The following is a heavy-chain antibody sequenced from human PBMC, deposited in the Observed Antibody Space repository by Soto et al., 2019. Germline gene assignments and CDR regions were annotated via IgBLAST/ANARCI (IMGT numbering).Heavy chain of an antibody. D-gene: IGHD6-13*01. CDR2: IIPILGIA. CDR3: ARGYSSSWFRIDY. J-gene: IGHJ4*02. Sequence: ASVKVSCKASGGTFSSYTISWVRQAPGQGLEWMGRIIPILGIANYAQKFQGRVTITADKSTSTAYMELSSLRSEDTAVYYCARGYSSSWFRIDYWGQGTLVTVSS. V-gene: IGHV1-69*02. CDR1: GGTFSSYT.